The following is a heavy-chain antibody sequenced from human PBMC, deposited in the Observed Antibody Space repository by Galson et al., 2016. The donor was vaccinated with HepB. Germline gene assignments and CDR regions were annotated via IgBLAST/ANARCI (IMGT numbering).Heavy chain of an antibody. D-gene: IGHD5/OR15-5a*01. Sequence: SLRLSCAASGFTFSISAMNWVRQAPGKGLEWVSGLHTSGATYYAESVKGRFTISRDNSKNTLYLHMNSLRAEDTAAYYCVCLEPRDWSFDLWGRGTLVTVSS. CDR2: LHTSGAT. V-gene: IGHV3-53*01. CDR3: VCLEPRDWSFDL. J-gene: IGHJ2*01. CDR1: GFTFSISA.